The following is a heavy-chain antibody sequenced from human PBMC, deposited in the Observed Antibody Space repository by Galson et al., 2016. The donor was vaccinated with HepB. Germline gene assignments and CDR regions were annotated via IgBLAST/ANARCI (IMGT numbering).Heavy chain of an antibody. Sequence: SLRLSCAASGFTFSRHWMHWARQAPGKGPVWVSRIKGDGRHTVYADSVQGRFSISGDNAKNTLYLQMNSLRAEDTAVYYCARDNDGYSFEFWGQGTLVTVSS. J-gene: IGHJ4*02. CDR2: IKGDGRHT. D-gene: IGHD5-18*01. CDR1: GFTFSRHW. V-gene: IGHV3-74*01. CDR3: ARDNDGYSFEF.